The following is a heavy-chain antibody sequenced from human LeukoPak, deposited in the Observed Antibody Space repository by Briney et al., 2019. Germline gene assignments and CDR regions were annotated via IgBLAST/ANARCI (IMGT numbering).Heavy chain of an antibody. CDR2: ISSSSSYI. Sequence: KPGGSLRLSCAASGFTFSSYSLNWVRQAPGKGLEWVSSISSSSSYIYYADSVKGRFTISRANAKNSLYLQMNSLRAEDTAVYYCARGPKGAGYSGSSSIDYWGQGTLVTVSS. D-gene: IGHD1-26*01. CDR1: GFTFSSYS. CDR3: ARGPKGAGYSGSSSIDY. J-gene: IGHJ4*02. V-gene: IGHV3-21*01.